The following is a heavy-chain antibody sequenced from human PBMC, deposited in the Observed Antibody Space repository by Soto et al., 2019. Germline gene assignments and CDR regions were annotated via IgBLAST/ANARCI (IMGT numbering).Heavy chain of an antibody. V-gene: IGHV3-23*01. CDR1: WGTCGNLG. J-gene: IGHJ5*02. D-gene: IGHD3-9*01. CDR3: AKDLTYYDILNWFDP. Sequence: PLRLPWGAFWGTCGNLGSSCIIKAPTKGLKWGSGICGSGGSTYCADSVKGRFTISRDNSKNTLYLQMNSLRAEDTAVYYCAKDLTYYDILNWFDPWGQGTLVTVSS. CDR2: ICGSGGST.